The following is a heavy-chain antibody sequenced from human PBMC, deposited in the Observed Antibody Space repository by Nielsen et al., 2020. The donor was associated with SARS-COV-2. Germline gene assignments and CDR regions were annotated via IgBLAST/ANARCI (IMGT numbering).Heavy chain of an antibody. CDR3: ARGDSSSSSFDY. Sequence: GSLRLSCTVSGGSISSSSYYWGWIRQPPGKGLEWIGSIYYSGSTNYNPSLKSRVTISVDTSKNQFSLKLSSVTAADTAVYYCARGDSSSSSFDYWGQGTLVTVSS. J-gene: IGHJ4*02. CDR2: IYYSGST. D-gene: IGHD6-6*01. V-gene: IGHV4-39*07. CDR1: GGSISSSSYY.